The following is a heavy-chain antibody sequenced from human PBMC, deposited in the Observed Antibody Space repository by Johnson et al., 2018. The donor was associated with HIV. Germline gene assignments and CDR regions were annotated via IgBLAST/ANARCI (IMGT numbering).Heavy chain of an antibody. J-gene: IGHJ3*01. CDR1: GFTFSRYW. CDR3: ARARGQRRRGDDGFDG. V-gene: IGHV3-7*03. Sequence: VQLVESGGGVVQPGRSLRLSCAASGFTFSRYWMTWVRQAPGKGLEWVANIKTDGSEKYYVDSVKGRFTISRDNARNSVYLQMNSLKTEDTAVYYCARARGQRRRGDDGFDGWGQGTMVTVSS. CDR2: IKTDGSEK. D-gene: IGHD6-25*01.